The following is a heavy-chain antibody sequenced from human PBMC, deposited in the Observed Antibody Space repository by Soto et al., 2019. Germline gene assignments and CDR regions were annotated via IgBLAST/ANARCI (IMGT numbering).Heavy chain of an antibody. CDR3: VSLQTSVLPQAFFSY. Sequence: SETLSHTCTGSGGSVSNSNDYWGWIRQSPGKGLEWIGSVYYRGRSYSKSSVKSRVTISVDTSKNQFSLNLNSVTASDTAVYYCVSLQTSVLPQAFFSYSGPRALVTGSS. CDR1: GGSVSNSNDY. V-gene: IGHV4-39*01. J-gene: IGHJ1*01. D-gene: IGHD6-6*01. CDR2: VYYRGRS.